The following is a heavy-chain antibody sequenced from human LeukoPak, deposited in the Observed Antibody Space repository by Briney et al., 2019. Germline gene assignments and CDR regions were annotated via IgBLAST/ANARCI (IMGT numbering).Heavy chain of an antibody. CDR2: SQSGST. Sequence: PSETLSLTCAVYGGSFSGYYWSWIRQPQKRGWSGLGKSQSGSTNYNPSLKSRVTISVDTSKNQFSLNLSSVTAADTAVYYCARGRRDGSRIRPKAFDIWGQGTMVTVSS. J-gene: IGHJ3*02. V-gene: IGHV4-34*01. CDR3: ARGRRDGSRIRPKAFDI. D-gene: IGHD5-24*01. CDR1: GGSFSGYY.